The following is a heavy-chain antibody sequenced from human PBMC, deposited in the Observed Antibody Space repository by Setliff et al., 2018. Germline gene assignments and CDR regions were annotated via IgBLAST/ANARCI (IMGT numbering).Heavy chain of an antibody. CDR3: AGDSRGLVPAAIEGSYYYYYGMDV. J-gene: IGHJ6*02. V-gene: IGHV1-69*13. CDR1: GGTFSSYA. CDR2: IIPIFGTA. D-gene: IGHD2-2*02. Sequence: SVKVSCKASGGTFSSYAISWVRQAPGQGLEWMGGIIPIFGTANYAQKFQGRVTITADESTSTAYMELSSLRSEDTAVYYCAGDSRGLVPAAIEGSYYYYYGMDVGGQGTTVTVSS.